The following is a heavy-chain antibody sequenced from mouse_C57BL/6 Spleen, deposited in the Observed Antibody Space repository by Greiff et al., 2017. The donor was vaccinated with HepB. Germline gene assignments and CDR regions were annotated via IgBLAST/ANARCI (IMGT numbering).Heavy chain of an antibody. D-gene: IGHD2-4*01. CDR1: GYTFTSYW. Sequence: QVQLQQPGAELVKPGASVKLSCKASGYTFTSYWMHWVKQRPGQGLEWIGNIDPSDSETHYNQKFKDKATLTVDKSSSTAYMQLSSLTSEDSAVYYCASSRAVYDYDEEAWFAYWGQGTLVTVSA. CDR3: ASSRAVYDYDEEAWFAY. V-gene: IGHV1-52*01. J-gene: IGHJ3*01. CDR2: IDPSDSET.